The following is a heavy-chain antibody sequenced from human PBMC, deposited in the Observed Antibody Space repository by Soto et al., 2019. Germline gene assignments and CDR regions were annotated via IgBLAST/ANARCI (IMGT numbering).Heavy chain of an antibody. V-gene: IGHV4-59*01. Sequence: QVQLQESGPGLVKPSETLSLTCTVSGGSISSYYWSWIRQPPGKGLEWIGYIYYSGSTNYNPSLKSRVTISVDTSKNQFSLKLSSVTAADTAVYYCARDTGYSSSWYWYFDLWGRGTLVTVSS. D-gene: IGHD6-13*01. CDR3: ARDTGYSSSWYWYFDL. J-gene: IGHJ2*01. CDR1: GGSISSYY. CDR2: IYYSGST.